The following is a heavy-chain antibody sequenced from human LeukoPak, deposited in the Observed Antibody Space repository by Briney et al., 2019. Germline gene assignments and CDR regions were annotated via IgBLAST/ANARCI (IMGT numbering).Heavy chain of an antibody. CDR2: IYYSGST. CDR3: ATTYYYDSSGYYYHPPYFDY. CDR1: GCSISSYY. Sequence: SETLSLTCTVSGCSISSYYWSWIRQPPGKGLEWIGYIYYSGSTNYNPSLKSRVTISVDTSKNQFSLRLSSVTAADTAVYYCATTYYYDSSGYYYHPPYFDYWGQGTLVTVSS. V-gene: IGHV4-59*01. J-gene: IGHJ4*02. D-gene: IGHD3-22*01.